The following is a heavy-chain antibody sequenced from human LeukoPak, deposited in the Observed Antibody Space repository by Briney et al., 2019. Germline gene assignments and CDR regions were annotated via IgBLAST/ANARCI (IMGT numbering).Heavy chain of an antibody. CDR3: ARDSNYYDSNNWFDP. V-gene: IGHV1-18*01. J-gene: IGHJ5*02. CDR2: INIYNGHT. D-gene: IGHD3-22*01. CDR1: GYTFTNYG. Sequence: ASVKVSCKASGYTFTNYGITWVRQAPGQGLECMGWINIYNGHTNYVQKFQGRVTMTTDTSTSTAYMDLRSLRSDDTAVYYCARDSNYYDSNNWFDPWGQGTLVTVSS.